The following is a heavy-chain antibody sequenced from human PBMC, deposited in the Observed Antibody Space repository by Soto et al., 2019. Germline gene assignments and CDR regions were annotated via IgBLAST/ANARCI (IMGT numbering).Heavy chain of an antibody. Sequence: QITLKESGPTLVKPTQTLTLTCTFSGFSLSTSGVGVGWIRQPPGKALEWLALIYWDDDKRYSPSLKSRLTITKDTSKIQVVLTMTNRDPVDTATYYWAHSAMSNYHGSWSYYEYFDYWCQGTLVTVSS. CDR1: GFSLSTSGVG. CDR3: AHSAMSNYHGSWSYYEYFDY. V-gene: IGHV2-5*02. J-gene: IGHJ4*02. D-gene: IGHD3-10*01. CDR2: IYWDDDK.